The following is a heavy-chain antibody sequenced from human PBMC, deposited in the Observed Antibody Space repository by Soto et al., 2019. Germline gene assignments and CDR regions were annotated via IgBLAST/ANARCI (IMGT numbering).Heavy chain of an antibody. CDR3: TRDTFGARDY. CDR2: IDPYETGI. Sequence: EVQLVESGGGLVQPGGSLRLSCTDSGFTFSVDWMHWVRQAPGKGLVWVSRIDPYETGISYADSVKGRFTISRDNAKSTLYLQMNSLRVEDTAVYYCTRDTFGARDYWGQGTLVTVSS. J-gene: IGHJ4*02. CDR1: GFTFSVDW. D-gene: IGHD3-10*01. V-gene: IGHV3-74*01.